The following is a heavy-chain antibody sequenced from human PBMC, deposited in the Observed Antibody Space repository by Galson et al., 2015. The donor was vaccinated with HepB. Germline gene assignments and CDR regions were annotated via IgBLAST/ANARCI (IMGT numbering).Heavy chain of an antibody. CDR2: MNPNSGNT. CDR3: ARDSAIFGVVIRQAG. CDR1: GYTFTSYD. Sequence: SVKVSCKASGYTFTSYDINWVRQATGQGLEWMGWMNPNSGNTGYAQKFQGRVTMTRNTSISTAYMELSSLRSEDTAVYYCARDSAIFGVVIRQAGWGQGTLVTVSS. J-gene: IGHJ4*02. V-gene: IGHV1-8*01. D-gene: IGHD3-3*01.